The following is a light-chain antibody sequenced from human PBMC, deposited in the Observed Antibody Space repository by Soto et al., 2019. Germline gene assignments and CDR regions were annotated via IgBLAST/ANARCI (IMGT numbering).Light chain of an antibody. Sequence: MTQSPSTLSAYVGDRVTITCRASESISSYLNWYQQKPGKAPKLLIYAASSLQSGVPSRFSGSGSGTDFTLTISSLQPEDFATYYCQQSYSTSWTFGQVSKVDVK. J-gene: IGKJ1*01. CDR2: AAS. CDR1: ESISSY. V-gene: IGKV1-39*01. CDR3: QQSYSTSWT.